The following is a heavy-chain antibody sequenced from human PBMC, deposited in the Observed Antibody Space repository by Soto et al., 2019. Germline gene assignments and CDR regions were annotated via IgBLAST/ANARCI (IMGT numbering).Heavy chain of an antibody. Sequence: SAKVSCKASGFPFTSSALQWVRQARGQRLEWIGWIVVGSGNTNYAQKFQERVTITRDMSTSTAYMELSSLRSEDTAVYYCAAEERFWPAARHMDVWGQGTTVTVS. CDR2: IVVGSGNT. CDR1: GFPFTSSA. D-gene: IGHD2-2*01. J-gene: IGHJ6*02. CDR3: AAEERFWPAARHMDV. V-gene: IGHV1-58*01.